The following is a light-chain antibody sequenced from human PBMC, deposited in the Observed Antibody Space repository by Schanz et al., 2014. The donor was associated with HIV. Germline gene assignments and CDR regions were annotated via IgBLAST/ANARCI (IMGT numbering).Light chain of an antibody. V-gene: IGKV1-9*01. J-gene: IGKJ1*01. CDR1: QDISGY. Sequence: QLTQSPSSLSASVGDRVTITCRASQDISGYLAWYQQKPGKAPKLLIYAVFTFQSGVPSRFIGGRSGPDFTLTISSLQPEDFATYYCQQSSSTPWTFGQGTKVEIK. CDR2: AVF. CDR3: QQSSSTPWT.